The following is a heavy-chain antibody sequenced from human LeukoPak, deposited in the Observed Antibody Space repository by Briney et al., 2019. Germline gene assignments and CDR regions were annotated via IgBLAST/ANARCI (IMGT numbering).Heavy chain of an antibody. Sequence: GGSLRLSCAASGFTFSDYYMSWIRQAPGKGLEWVSFISSGSSTIYYADSVKGRFTISRDNAKNSLYLQMNSLRAEDTAVYYCARGIVGATVDYWGQGTLVTVSS. D-gene: IGHD1-26*01. CDR1: GFTFSDYY. J-gene: IGHJ4*02. CDR3: ARGIVGATVDY. CDR2: ISSGSSTI. V-gene: IGHV3-11*04.